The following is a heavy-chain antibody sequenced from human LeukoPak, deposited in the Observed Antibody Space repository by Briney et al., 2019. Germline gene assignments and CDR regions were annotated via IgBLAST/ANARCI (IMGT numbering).Heavy chain of an antibody. Sequence: PGGSLRLSCVASGFTFSSYAMNWVRQAPGKGLERVSAISGSGGSTYYADSVKGRFTISRDNSENTLYLRMNSLRAEDTAVYYCAKGRRNTVPTISDYWCQGTLVTVCS. D-gene: IGHD5-12*01. J-gene: IGHJ4*02. CDR1: GFTFSSYA. V-gene: IGHV3-23*01. CDR2: ISGSGGST. CDR3: AKGRRNTVPTISDY.